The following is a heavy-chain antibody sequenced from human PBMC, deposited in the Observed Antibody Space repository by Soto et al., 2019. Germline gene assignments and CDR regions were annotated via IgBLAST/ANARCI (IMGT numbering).Heavy chain of an antibody. V-gene: IGHV4-59*01. D-gene: IGHD2-2*02. Sequence: QVQLQESGPGLVKPSETLSLTCTVSGGSISSYYWSWIRQPPGKGLEWIGYIYYSGRTKYNPSLKIRVTISVDTSKNQFSLKLSSLSAADTAVYYCARGYCISTICYICDNWFDPWGQGTLVTVSS. J-gene: IGHJ5*02. CDR3: ARGYCISTICYICDNWFDP. CDR1: GGSISSYY. CDR2: IYYSGRT.